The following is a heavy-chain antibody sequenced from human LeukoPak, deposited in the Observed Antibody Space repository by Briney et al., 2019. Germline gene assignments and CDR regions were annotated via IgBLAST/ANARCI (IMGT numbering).Heavy chain of an antibody. Sequence: SETLSLTCTVSGGSISSSSYYWGWIRQPPGKGLEWIGSIYYSGSTYYNPSLKSRVTISVDTSKNQFSLKLSSVTAADTAVYYCARLLLLWFGEPSDSWGQGILVTVSS. CDR3: ARLLLLWFGEPSDS. J-gene: IGHJ4*02. CDR2: IYYSGST. V-gene: IGHV4-39*01. D-gene: IGHD3-10*01. CDR1: GGSISSSSYY.